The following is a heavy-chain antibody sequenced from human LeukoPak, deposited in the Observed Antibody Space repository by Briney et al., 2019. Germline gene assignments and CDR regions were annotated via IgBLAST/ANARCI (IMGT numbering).Heavy chain of an antibody. CDR3: ARDQAATNTQVRFCLD. J-gene: IGHJ4*02. CDR1: GYTFTSYG. D-gene: IGHD3-9*01. CDR2: ISAYSGNT. Sequence: ASVKVSCKASGYTFTSYGISWVRQAPGQGLEWMGWISAYSGNTNYAQKLQGRVTMTTDTSTSTAYMELRGLRSDDTAVCYCARDQAATNTQVRFCLDWGQGTLVTVSS. V-gene: IGHV1-18*01.